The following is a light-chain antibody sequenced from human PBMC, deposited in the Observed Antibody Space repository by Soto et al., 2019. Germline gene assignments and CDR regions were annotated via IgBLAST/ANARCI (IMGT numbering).Light chain of an antibody. V-gene: IGKV3-15*01. J-gene: IGKJ5*01. CDR3: QQYNNWPPIT. Sequence: EIVMPQSPATLSVSPGERVTLSCRASQSIYNKVAWYQQKPGQAPRLLIYGASTRATGISARFSGSGSGTEFTLTISSLQSEDFAVYYCQQYNNWPPITFGQGTRLEIK. CDR1: QSIYNK. CDR2: GAS.